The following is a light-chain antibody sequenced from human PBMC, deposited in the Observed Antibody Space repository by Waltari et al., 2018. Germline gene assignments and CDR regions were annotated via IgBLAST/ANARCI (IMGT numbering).Light chain of an antibody. V-gene: IGLV1-47*01. CDR2: RNN. CDR3: AAWDDSLSGRV. J-gene: IGLJ3*02. CDR1: RSNIGNNY. Sequence: QSVLTQPPSASGTPGQRVTISCSASRSNIGNNYVNWYQQLPGTAPKLLIYRNNQRPSGVPDRFSGSKSGTSASLAISGLRSEDEADYYCAAWDDSLSGRVFGGGTKVTVL.